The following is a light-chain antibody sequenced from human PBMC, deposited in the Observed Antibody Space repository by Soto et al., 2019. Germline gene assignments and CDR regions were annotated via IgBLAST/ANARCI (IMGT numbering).Light chain of an antibody. V-gene: IGKV1-5*03. Sequence: DIQMTQSPYTLSGSVGDRVTITCRASQTISSWLAWYQQKPGKAPKLLIYKASTLKSGVPSRFSGSGSGTEFTLTISSLQPDDFATYYCQHYNSYSEPFGQGTKVELK. CDR3: QHYNSYSEP. J-gene: IGKJ1*01. CDR2: KAS. CDR1: QTISSW.